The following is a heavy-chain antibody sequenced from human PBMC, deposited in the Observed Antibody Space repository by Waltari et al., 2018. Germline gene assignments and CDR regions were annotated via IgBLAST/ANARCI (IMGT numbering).Heavy chain of an antibody. CDR3: ARGGGGP. CDR2: IRPYNGSA. J-gene: IGHJ5*02. D-gene: IGHD6-25*01. CDR1: GYTFTSYG. Sequence: QVQLVQSGAEVKKPGASVKVSCKASGYTFTSYGISWVRQAPGQGLEWMGWIRPYNGSATYSHRFQGRVTMTTDTSTRTAYLELRSLTSYDTAVYYCARGGGGPWGQGTLVAVSS. V-gene: IGHV1-18*01.